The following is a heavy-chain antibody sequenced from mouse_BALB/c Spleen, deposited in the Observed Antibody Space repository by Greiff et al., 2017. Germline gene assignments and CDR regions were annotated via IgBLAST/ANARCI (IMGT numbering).Heavy chain of an antibody. V-gene: IGHV2-9*02. CDR3: ARESYYYGSSYGGAMDY. Sequence: VMLVESGPGLVAPSQSLSITCTVSGFSLTSYGVHWVRQPPGKGLEWLGVIWAGGSTNYNSALMSRLSISKDNSKSQVFLKMNSLQTDDTAMYYCARESYYYGSSYGGAMDYWGQGTSVTVSS. CDR2: IWAGGST. J-gene: IGHJ4*01. CDR1: GFSLTSYG. D-gene: IGHD1-1*01.